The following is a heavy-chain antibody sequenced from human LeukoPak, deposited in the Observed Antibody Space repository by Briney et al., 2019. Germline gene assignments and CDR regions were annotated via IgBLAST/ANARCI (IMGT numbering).Heavy chain of an antibody. Sequence: GGSLRLSCAASGFTFSSYGMHWVRQAPGKGLEWVAVIWYDGSNKYYADSVKGRFTISRDNSKNTLYLQMNSLRAEDTAVYYCAKDFYDSSGSRYDYWGQGTLVTVSS. D-gene: IGHD3-22*01. CDR1: GFTFSSYG. CDR3: AKDFYDSSGSRYDY. CDR2: IWYDGSNK. V-gene: IGHV3-33*06. J-gene: IGHJ4*02.